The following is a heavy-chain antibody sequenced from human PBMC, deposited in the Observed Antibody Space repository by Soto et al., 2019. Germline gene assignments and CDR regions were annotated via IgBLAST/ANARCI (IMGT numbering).Heavy chain of an antibody. Sequence: SETLSLTCTVSGGSISSSSYYWGWIRQPPGKGLEWIGSIYYSGGTYYNPSLKSRVTISVDTSKNQFSLELSSVTAADTAVYYCASIYDSSGYYYGNNWFDPWGQGTLVTVSS. V-gene: IGHV4-39*07. D-gene: IGHD3-22*01. CDR3: ASIYDSSGYYYGNNWFDP. CDR2: IYYSGGT. J-gene: IGHJ5*02. CDR1: GGSISSSSYY.